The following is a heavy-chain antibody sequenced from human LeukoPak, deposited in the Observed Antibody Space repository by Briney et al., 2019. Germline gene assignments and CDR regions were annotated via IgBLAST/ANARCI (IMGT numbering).Heavy chain of an antibody. D-gene: IGHD3-10*01. CDR3: ASRNYYLDH. CDR2: ISGNGGHI. Sequence: GGSLRLSCAASGLTFSIYAMIWVRQAPGKGLEWVSVISGNGGHIDYADSVKGRFTISRDDSKNTLYLQINSLRAEDTAVYYCASRNYYLDHWGQGALVTVSS. CDR1: GLTFSIYA. V-gene: IGHV3-23*01. J-gene: IGHJ4*02.